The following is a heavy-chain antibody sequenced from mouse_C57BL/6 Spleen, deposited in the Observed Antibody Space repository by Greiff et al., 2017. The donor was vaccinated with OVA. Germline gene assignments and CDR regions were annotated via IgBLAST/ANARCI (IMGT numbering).Heavy chain of an antibody. D-gene: IGHD2-1*01. V-gene: IGHV5-17*01. J-gene: IGHJ2*01. CDR1: GFTFSDYG. Sequence: VQLKESGGGLVKPGGSLKLSCAASGFTFSDYGMHWVRQAPEKGLEWVAYISSGSSTIYYADTVKGRFTISRDNAKNTLFLQMTSLRSEDTAMYYCARPYGNYDGYFDYWGQGTTLTVSS. CDR3: ARPYGNYDGYFDY. CDR2: ISSGSSTI.